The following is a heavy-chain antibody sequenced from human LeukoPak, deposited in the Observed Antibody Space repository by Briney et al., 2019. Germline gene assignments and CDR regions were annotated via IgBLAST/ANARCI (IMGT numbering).Heavy chain of an antibody. J-gene: IGHJ4*02. D-gene: IGHD3-3*01. V-gene: IGHV4-59*01. CDR1: GGSISSYY. CDR3: ARGGGSRITIFGVVINDFDY. CDR2: IYYSGST. Sequence: SETLSLTCTVSGGSISSYYWSWIRQPPGKGLEWIGYIYYSGSTNYNPSLKSRVTISVDTSKNQFSLKLSSVAAADTAVYYRARGGGSRITIFGVVINDFDYWGQGTLVTVSS.